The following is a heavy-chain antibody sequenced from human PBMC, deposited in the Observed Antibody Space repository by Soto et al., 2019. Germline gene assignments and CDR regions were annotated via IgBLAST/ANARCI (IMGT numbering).Heavy chain of an antibody. CDR3: ARVEAPLIHSDHYYYGMDV. J-gene: IGHJ6*02. D-gene: IGHD5-18*01. CDR2: IWFDGSNT. CDR1: GFSFSTYG. V-gene: IGHV3-33*01. Sequence: QEQLVESGGGVVRPGMSLRLACAGSGFSFSTYGMHWVRQSPGKGLQWVAVIWFDGSNTYYADSVKGRFTISRDNSKNTLYLQMNNLKAEDTAVYYCARVEAPLIHSDHYYYGMDVWGQVTTVTDSS.